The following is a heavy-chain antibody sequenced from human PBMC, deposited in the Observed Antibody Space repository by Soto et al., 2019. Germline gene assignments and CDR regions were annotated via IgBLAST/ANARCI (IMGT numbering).Heavy chain of an antibody. D-gene: IGHD1-26*01. CDR3: AKDYRATWELQPGYFDY. CDR2: ISYDGSNK. J-gene: IGHJ4*02. V-gene: IGHV3-30*18. CDR1: GFTFSSYG. Sequence: EGSLRLSCAASGFTFSSYGMHWVRQAPGKGLEWVAVISYDGSNKYYADSVKGRFTISRDNSKNTLYLQMNSLRAEDTAVYYCAKDYRATWELQPGYFDYWGQGTLVTVSS.